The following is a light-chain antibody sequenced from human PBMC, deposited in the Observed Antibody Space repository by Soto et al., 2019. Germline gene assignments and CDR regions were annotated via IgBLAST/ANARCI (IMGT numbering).Light chain of an antibody. J-gene: IGKJ4*01. CDR2: HAS. CDR1: ESVSNN. CDR3: QQYNEWPLT. V-gene: IGKV3-15*01. Sequence: EIVMTQSPATLSVSPGERATLSCRASESVSNNLAWYQQKFGQAPRLLIYHASTRATGIPARFSGSGSGTEHTLTISSLQSEDFALYYCQQYNEWPLTVGGGTKVEIK.